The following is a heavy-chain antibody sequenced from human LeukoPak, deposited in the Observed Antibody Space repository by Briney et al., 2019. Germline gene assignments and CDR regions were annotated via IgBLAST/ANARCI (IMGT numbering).Heavy chain of an antibody. Sequence: GASVKVSCKASGYTFTSYGISWVRQAPGQGLEWMGWINPNSGGTNYAQKFQGRVTMTRDTSISTAYMELSRLRSDDTAVYYCARAPRSWVRYFDWLYRGFDYWGQGTLVTVSS. CDR1: GYTFTSYG. CDR2: INPNSGGT. V-gene: IGHV1-2*02. D-gene: IGHD3-9*01. J-gene: IGHJ4*02. CDR3: ARAPRSWVRYFDWLYRGFDY.